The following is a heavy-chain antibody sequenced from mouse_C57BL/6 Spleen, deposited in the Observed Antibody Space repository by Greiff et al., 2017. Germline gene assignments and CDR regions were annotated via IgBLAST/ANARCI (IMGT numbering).Heavy chain of an antibody. CDR3: GRDRGFAY. J-gene: IGHJ3*01. CDR2: ISDGGSYT. CDR1: GFTFSSYA. V-gene: IGHV5-4*01. D-gene: IGHD3-1*01. Sequence: VQLKESGGGLVKPGGSLKLSCAASGFTFSSYAMSWVRQTPEKRLEWVATISDGGSYTYYPDNVKGRFTISRDNAKNNLYLQMSHLKSEDTAMYYCGRDRGFAYWGQGTLVTVSA.